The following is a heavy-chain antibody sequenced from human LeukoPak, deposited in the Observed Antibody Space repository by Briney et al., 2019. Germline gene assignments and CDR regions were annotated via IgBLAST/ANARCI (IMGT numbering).Heavy chain of an antibody. CDR1: GGSITSGGYY. Sequence: SQTLSLTCSVSGGSITSGGYYWSWIRQYPGRGLGWIGYTYYSGSTYYSPSLRSRVAISVDTSKNQFSLKLSSVNVADTAVYYCARVTKQAFDIWGHGTMVTVSS. CDR2: TYYSGST. D-gene: IGHD6-13*01. CDR3: ARVTKQAFDI. V-gene: IGHV4-31*03. J-gene: IGHJ3*02.